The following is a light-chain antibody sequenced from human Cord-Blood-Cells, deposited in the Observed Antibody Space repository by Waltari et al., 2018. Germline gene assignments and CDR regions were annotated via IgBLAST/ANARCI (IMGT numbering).Light chain of an antibody. V-gene: IGKV1-39*01. Sequence: DIQMTQPPSALSASVGDRVTITCRPSQSISSYLNWYQQKPGKAPKLLIYAASSLQSGVPSRFSGSGSGTDFTLTISSLQPEDFATYYCQQSYSTPYTFGQGTKLEIK. CDR2: AAS. CDR3: QQSYSTPYT. J-gene: IGKJ2*01. CDR1: QSISSY.